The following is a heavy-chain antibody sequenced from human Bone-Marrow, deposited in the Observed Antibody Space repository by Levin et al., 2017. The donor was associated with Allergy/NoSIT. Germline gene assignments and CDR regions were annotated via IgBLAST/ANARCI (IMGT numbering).Heavy chain of an antibody. D-gene: IGHD6-19*01. CDR1: GFTFSSYW. Sequence: GGSLRLSCAASGFTFSSYWMHWVRQAPGKGLVWVSRINSDGSSTSYADSVKGRFTISRDNAKNTLYLQMDSLRAEDTAVYYCARDHPGIVVAALLTSDAFDIWGQGTMVTVSS. V-gene: IGHV3-74*01. CDR3: ARDHPGIVVAALLTSDAFDI. J-gene: IGHJ3*02. CDR2: INSDGSST.